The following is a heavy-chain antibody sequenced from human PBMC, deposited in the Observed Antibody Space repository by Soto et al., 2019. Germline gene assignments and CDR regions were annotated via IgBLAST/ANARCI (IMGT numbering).Heavy chain of an antibody. V-gene: IGHV3-30-3*01. J-gene: IGHJ4*02. CDR1: GFTFSSYA. D-gene: IGHD6-19*01. Sequence: QVQLVESGGGVVQPGRSLRLSCAASGFTFSSYAMHWVRQAPGKGLEWVAVISYDGSNKYYADSVKGRFTISRDNSKNTLYLQMNSLRAEDTAVYYCASGWVNWGQGTLVTVSS. CDR2: ISYDGSNK. CDR3: ASGWVN.